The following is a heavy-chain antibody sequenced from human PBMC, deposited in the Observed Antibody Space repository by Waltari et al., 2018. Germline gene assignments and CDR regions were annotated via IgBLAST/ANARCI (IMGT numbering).Heavy chain of an antibody. V-gene: IGHV3-30*18. CDR2: IWYDGSNK. D-gene: IGHD6-13*01. J-gene: IGHJ4*02. Sequence: QVQLVESGGGVVQPGRSLRLSCAASGFTFSSYGMHWVRQAPGKGLEWVAVIWYDGSNKYYADSVKGRFTISRDNSKNTLYLQMNSLRAEDTAVYYCAKDRGTRGAAACDYWGQGTLVTVSS. CDR3: AKDRGTRGAAACDY. CDR1: GFTFSSYG.